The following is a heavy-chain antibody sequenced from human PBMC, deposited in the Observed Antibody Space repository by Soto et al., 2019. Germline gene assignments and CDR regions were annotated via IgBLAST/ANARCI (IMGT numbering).Heavy chain of an antibody. V-gene: IGHV4-59*01. CDR1: GDSISSYY. Sequence: QVQLQGSGPGLLKPSETLSLTCTVSGDSISSYYWSWIRQPPGKGLEWIGYIYYSGSTNYNPSLKSRATIAVDTSKNQSPLKLSSVTAAETAVYYCARSNGDYGDYWRQGTLVTVSS. D-gene: IGHD4-17*01. CDR3: ARSNGDYGDY. J-gene: IGHJ4*02. CDR2: IYYSGST.